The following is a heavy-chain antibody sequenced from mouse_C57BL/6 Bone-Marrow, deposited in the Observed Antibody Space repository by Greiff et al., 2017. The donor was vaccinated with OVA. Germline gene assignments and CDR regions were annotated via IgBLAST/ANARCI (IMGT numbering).Heavy chain of an antibody. Sequence: QVHVKQSGAELARPGASVKLSCKASGYTFTSYGISWVKQSTGQGLEWIGEIYPRSGNTYYNEKFKGKATLTADKSSSTAYMELRSLTSEDSAVYFCARHGSSLWYFDVWGTGTTVTVSS. D-gene: IGHD1-1*01. J-gene: IGHJ1*03. V-gene: IGHV1-81*01. CDR2: IYPRSGNT. CDR3: ARHGSSLWYFDV. CDR1: GYTFTSYG.